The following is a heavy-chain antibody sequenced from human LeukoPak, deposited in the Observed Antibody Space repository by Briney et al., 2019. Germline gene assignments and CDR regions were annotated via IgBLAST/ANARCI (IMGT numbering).Heavy chain of an antibody. D-gene: IGHD3-16*01. CDR1: GYISTSYW. CDR2: IYPGDSDT. V-gene: IGHV5-51*01. J-gene: IGHJ4*02. CDR3: ARHRRGPWGTPLDY. Sequence: GESLKISCKGSGYISTSYWIGWVRQMPGKGLEWMGIIYPGDSDTRYNPSFQGQVTISADKTINTAYLQWSSLKASDTAMYYCARHRRGPWGTPLDYWGQGTLVTVSS.